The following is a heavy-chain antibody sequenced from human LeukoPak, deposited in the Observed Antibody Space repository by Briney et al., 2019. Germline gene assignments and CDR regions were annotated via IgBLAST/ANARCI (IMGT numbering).Heavy chain of an antibody. Sequence: GASVKVSCKASGYTFSGYYLHWVRQAPGQGLEWMGWINPNSGGTKFAQRFQGRVTMTRDTSINTAYMELRRLRSDDTAVYYCARVDDGTYTTVDYWGQGTLVTVSS. V-gene: IGHV1-2*02. CDR3: ARVDDGTYTTVDY. J-gene: IGHJ4*02. D-gene: IGHD4-17*01. CDR1: GYTFSGYY. CDR2: INPNSGGT.